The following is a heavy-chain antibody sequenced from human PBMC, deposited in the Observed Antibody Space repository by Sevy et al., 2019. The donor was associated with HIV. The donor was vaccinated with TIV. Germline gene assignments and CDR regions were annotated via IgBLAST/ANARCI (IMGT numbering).Heavy chain of an antibody. D-gene: IGHD3-22*01. Sequence: ASVKVSCKASGYTFTSYGISWVRQAPGQGLEWMGWISAYNGNTNYAQKLQGRVTMTTDTSTSTAYMELRSLRSDDTAVYYCAGSSWVYYYDSSGYYPDYYYYGMDVWGQGTTVTVSS. CDR3: AGSSWVYYYDSSGYYPDYYYYGMDV. J-gene: IGHJ6*02. CDR2: ISAYNGNT. V-gene: IGHV1-18*01. CDR1: GYTFTSYG.